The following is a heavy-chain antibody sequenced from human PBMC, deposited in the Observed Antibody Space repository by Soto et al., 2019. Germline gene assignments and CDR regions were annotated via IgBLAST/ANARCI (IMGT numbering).Heavy chain of an antibody. CDR2: IKSKTDGGTT. J-gene: IGHJ5*02. Sequence: EVQLVESGGGLVKPGGSLRLSCAASGFTFSNAWMNWVRQAPGTGLEWVGRIKSKTDGGTTDYAAPVKGRFTISRDDSKNTLDLQMNSLKTEDTAVYYCTTDSETRSMDLNGFDPWGQGTLVTVSS. CDR3: TTDSETRSMDLNGFDP. V-gene: IGHV3-15*07. CDR1: GFTFSNAW.